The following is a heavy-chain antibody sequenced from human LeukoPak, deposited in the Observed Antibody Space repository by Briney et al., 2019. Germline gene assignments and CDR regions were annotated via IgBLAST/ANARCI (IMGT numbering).Heavy chain of an antibody. J-gene: IGHJ4*02. D-gene: IGHD4-17*01. Sequence: GGSLRLSCAASGFTFSNYWMHWVRQAPGKGLVWVSRINSDGINTSYADSVKGRFTISRDNAKNTLNLQMNSLRAEDTALYYCAKGGLVTTVFDYWGQGTLVTVSS. CDR2: INSDGINT. V-gene: IGHV3-74*01. CDR3: AKGGLVTTVFDY. CDR1: GFTFSNYW.